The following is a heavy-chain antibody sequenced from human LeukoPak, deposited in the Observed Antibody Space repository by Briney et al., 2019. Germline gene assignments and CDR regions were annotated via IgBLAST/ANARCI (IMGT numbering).Heavy chain of an antibody. V-gene: IGHV3-21*01. CDR2: ISSSSSYI. J-gene: IGHJ5*02. CDR1: GFTFSSYS. Sequence: GGSLRLSCAASGFTFSSYSMNWVRQAPGKGLEWVSSISSSSSYIYYADSVKGRFTISRDNAKNSLYLQMNSPRAEDTAVYYCARGYCSSTSCPGVFDPWGQGTLVTISS. D-gene: IGHD2-2*01. CDR3: ARGYCSSTSCPGVFDP.